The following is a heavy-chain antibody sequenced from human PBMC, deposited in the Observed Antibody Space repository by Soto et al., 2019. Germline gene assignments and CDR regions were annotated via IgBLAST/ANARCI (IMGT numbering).Heavy chain of an antibody. CDR2: INAGNGNT. J-gene: IGHJ6*02. V-gene: IGHV1-3*01. Sequence: GASVKVSCKASGYTFTSYAMHWVRQAPGQRLEWMGWINAGNGNTKYSQKFQGRVTITRDTSASTAYMELSSLRSEDTAVYYCARDPDWSYYSYGMDVWGQGTTVTVSS. CDR1: GYTFTSYA. CDR3: ARDPDWSYYSYGMDV. D-gene: IGHD1-1*01.